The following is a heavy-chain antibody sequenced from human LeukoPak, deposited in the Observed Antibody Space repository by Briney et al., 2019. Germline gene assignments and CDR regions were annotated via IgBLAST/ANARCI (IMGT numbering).Heavy chain of an antibody. CDR3: VRDKGLPQAFDI. V-gene: IGHV4-59*13. Sequence: SETLSLTCTVSGGSISSFYWSSIRQPPGKGLEYIGYISYSETTSYNPSLKSRVTISVDTSKNQFSLKLTSVTAADTAVYYCVRDKGLPQAFDIWGQGTMVTVSS. CDR1: GGSISSFY. CDR2: ISYSETT. J-gene: IGHJ3*02. D-gene: IGHD5/OR15-5a*01.